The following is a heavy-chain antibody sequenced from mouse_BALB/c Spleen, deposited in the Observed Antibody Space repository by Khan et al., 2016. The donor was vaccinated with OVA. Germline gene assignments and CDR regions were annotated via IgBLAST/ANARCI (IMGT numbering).Heavy chain of an antibody. CDR2: IYPNNGDS. J-gene: IGHJ3*01. Sequence: VQLKESGPELVKPGASVKISCKASGFTFTDYNMDWVKQSPGKSLEWIGYIYPNNGDSGYNPKLKTKATFTVDSSSSTAYMELRSLTSEASAVXCCTRSGYGSFAYWGQWTLVTVSA. CDR1: GFTFTDYN. V-gene: IGHV1S29*02. CDR3: TRSGYGSFAY. D-gene: IGHD1-2*01.